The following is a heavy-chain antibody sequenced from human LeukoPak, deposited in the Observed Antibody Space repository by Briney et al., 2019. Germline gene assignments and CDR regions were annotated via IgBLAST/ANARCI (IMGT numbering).Heavy chain of an antibody. J-gene: IGHJ3*02. CDR1: GLIFHKYW. CDR3: ASGGYSYGYDAFDI. Sequence: GGSLRLSCTVSGLIFHKYWMSWVRQAPGKRLEWVANIKQDGSEKYYVDSVKGRFTISRDNAKNSLYLQMNSLRAEDTAVYYCASGGYSYGYDAFDIWGQGTMVTVSS. V-gene: IGHV3-7*02. D-gene: IGHD5-18*01. CDR2: IKQDGSEK.